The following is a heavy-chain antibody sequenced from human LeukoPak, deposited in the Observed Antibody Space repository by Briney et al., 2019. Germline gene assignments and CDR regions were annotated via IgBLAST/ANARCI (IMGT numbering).Heavy chain of an antibody. CDR2: THYRSKWYN. CDR3: ARMVGSGYDYSDFYWYFDL. Sequence: SQTLSLTCAISGDSVSSNSAAWNWIRQSPSRGLEWLGRTHYRSKWYNDYAVSVKSRITINPDTSKNQFSLQLNSVTPEDTAVYYCARMVGSGYDYSDFYWYFDLWGRGTLVTVSS. J-gene: IGHJ2*01. CDR1: GDSVSSNSAA. V-gene: IGHV6-1*01. D-gene: IGHD5-12*01.